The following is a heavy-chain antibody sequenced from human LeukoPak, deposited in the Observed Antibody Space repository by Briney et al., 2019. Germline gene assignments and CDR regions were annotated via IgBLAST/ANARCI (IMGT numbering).Heavy chain of an antibody. V-gene: IGHV5-51*01. CDR2: IYPGDSDT. CDR1: GYSFTSYW. J-gene: IGHJ4*02. D-gene: IGHD2-2*01. CDR3: ARQASPNQYCGSTSCPYYFDY. Sequence: GESLKISCKGSGYSFTSYWIGWVRQMPGKGLEWMGIIYPGDSDTRDSPSLQGQVTISADKSISTAYLQWSSLKASDTAMYYCARQASPNQYCGSTSCPYYFDYWGQGTLVTVSS.